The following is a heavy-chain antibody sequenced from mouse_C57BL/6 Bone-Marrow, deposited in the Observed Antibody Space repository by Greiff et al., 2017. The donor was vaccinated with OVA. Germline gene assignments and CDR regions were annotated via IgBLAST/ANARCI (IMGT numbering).Heavy chain of an antibody. CDR2: IYPRSGNT. CDR1: GYTFTSYG. V-gene: IGHV1-81*01. J-gene: IGHJ4*01. D-gene: IGHD3-3*01. Sequence: QVQLQQSGAELARPGASVKLSCKASGYTFTSYGISWVKQRTGRGLEWIGEIYPRSGNTYYNEKFKGKATLTADKSSSTAYMELRSLTSEDSAVYFCARWTRGWDAMDYWGQGTSVTVSS. CDR3: ARWTRGWDAMDY.